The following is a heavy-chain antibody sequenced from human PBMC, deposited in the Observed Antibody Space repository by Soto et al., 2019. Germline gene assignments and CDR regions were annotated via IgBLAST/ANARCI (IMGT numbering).Heavy chain of an antibody. CDR1: GYTFTSYG. CDR3: AKQGIALAGRRYYFDY. Sequence: QVQLVQSGAEVKKPGASVKVSCKASGYTFTSYGISWVRQAPGQGLEGMGWISAYNGNTNYAQKSQGRVTMTTDTSTTPAYMERRSIRSDDTTLYYWAKQGIALAGRRYYFDYWGQGTLVTVSS. CDR2: ISAYNGNT. J-gene: IGHJ4*02. V-gene: IGHV1-18*01. D-gene: IGHD6-19*01.